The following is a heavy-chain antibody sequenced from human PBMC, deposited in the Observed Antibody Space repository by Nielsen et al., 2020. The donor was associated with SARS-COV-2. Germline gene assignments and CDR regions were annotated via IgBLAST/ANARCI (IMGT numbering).Heavy chain of an antibody. CDR3: AREAGPIVGAQGWFDP. J-gene: IGHJ5*02. V-gene: IGHV1-69*13. CDR1: GYTFTSYG. CDR2: IIPIFGTA. D-gene: IGHD1-26*01. Sequence: SVKVSCKASGYTFTSYGISWVRQAPGQGLEWMGGIIPIFGTANYAQKFQGRVTITADESTSTAYMELSSLRSEDTAVYYCAREAGPIVGAQGWFDPWGQGTLVTVSS.